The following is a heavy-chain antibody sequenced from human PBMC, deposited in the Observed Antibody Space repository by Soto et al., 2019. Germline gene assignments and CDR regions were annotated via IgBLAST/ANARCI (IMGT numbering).Heavy chain of an antibody. CDR3: ARDRHYCSGGSCYPEYFQH. V-gene: IGHV4-59*01. CDR2: IYYSGST. D-gene: IGHD2-15*01. CDR1: GGSISSYY. J-gene: IGHJ1*01. Sequence: SETLSLTCTVSGGSISSYYWSWIRQPPGKGLEWIGYIYYSGSTNYNPSLKSRVTISVDTSKNQFSLKLSSVTAADTAVYYCARDRHYCSGGSCYPEYFQHWGQGTLVTVSS.